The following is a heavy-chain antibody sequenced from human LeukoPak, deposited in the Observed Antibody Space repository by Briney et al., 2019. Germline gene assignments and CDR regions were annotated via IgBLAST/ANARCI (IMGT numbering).Heavy chain of an antibody. V-gene: IGHV4-59*11. J-gene: IGHJ6*03. CDR2: IYYSGST. Sequence: PSETLSLTCTVSGGSISSHYWSWIRQPPGKGLEWIGYIYYSGSTNYNPSLKSRVTISVDTSKNQFSLKLSSVTAADTAVYYCARDRRYCSSTSCWVMDVWGKGTTVTVSS. D-gene: IGHD2-2*01. CDR3: ARDRRYCSSTSCWVMDV. CDR1: GGSISSHY.